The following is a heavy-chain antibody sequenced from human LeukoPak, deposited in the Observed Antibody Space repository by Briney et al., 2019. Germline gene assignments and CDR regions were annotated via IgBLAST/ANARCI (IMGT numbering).Heavy chain of an antibody. CDR2: INEDGTGA. J-gene: IGHJ4*02. D-gene: IGHD5-18*01. CDR1: GFSFSTYW. Sequence: AGGSLRLSCAASGFSFSTYWMHWVRQAPGKGLVWVAHINEDGTGASHADSVKGRFTISRDNAKNTLYLQMNGLRVDDTAVYYCVRVPTNSYGFGQWGQGSLVTVSS. CDR3: VRVPTNSYGFGQ. V-gene: IGHV3-74*01.